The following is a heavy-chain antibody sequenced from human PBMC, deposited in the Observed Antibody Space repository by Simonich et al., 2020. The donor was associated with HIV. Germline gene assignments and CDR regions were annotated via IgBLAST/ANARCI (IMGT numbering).Heavy chain of an antibody. D-gene: IGHD3-10*01. CDR3: ARRGGFHFDYYYMDV. CDR1: GGSFSGYY. Sequence: QVHLQQWGAGLLKPSETLSLTCAVYGGSFSGYYWTWIRLPPGKGLEWIGEINNSGSTDYDPSLKSRVTISVDTSKNQFSLNLSSVTAADTAVYYCARRGGFHFDYYYMDVWGKGTTVTVSS. V-gene: IGHV4-34*01. CDR2: INNSGST. J-gene: IGHJ6*03.